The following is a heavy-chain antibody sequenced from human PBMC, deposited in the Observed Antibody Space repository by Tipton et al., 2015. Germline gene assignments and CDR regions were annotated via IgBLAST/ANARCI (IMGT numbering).Heavy chain of an antibody. V-gene: IGHV4-39*07. Sequence: TLSLTCTVSGDSISSSSYFWGWIRQPPGKGLEWIGSIYYSGSAYYNPSLKSRVTISVDTSKNQFSLKLSSVTAADTAVYYCARDKERWLQYWAFDIWGQGTMVTVSS. CDR3: ARDKERWLQYWAFDI. CDR1: GDSISSSSYF. J-gene: IGHJ3*02. D-gene: IGHD5-24*01. CDR2: IYYSGSA.